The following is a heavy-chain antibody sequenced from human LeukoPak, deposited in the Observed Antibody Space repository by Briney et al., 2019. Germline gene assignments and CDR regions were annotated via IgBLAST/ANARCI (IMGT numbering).Heavy chain of an antibody. V-gene: IGHV1-69*04. CDR1: GGTFSIYA. D-gene: IGHD2-21*02. J-gene: IGHJ4*02. CDR2: SIPILGIA. CDR3: ARGPIRCGGDCYLVDY. Sequence: SVTVSFTASGGTFSIYAISWVRQAPGQGREWVGRSIPILGIANYAQKFQGRVTITADKSTSTAYMELSSLRSEDTAVYYCARGPIRCGGDCYLVDYWGQGTLVTVSS.